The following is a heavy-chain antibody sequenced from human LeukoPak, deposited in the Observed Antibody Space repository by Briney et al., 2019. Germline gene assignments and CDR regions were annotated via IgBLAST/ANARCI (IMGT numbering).Heavy chain of an antibody. V-gene: IGHV3-30-3*01. CDR3: ARDLDYDSSGLDY. D-gene: IGHD3-22*01. CDR2: ISYGGSNK. Sequence: GRSLRLSCAASGFTFSSYAMHWVRQAPGKGLEWVAVISYGGSNKYYADSVKGRFTISRDNSKNTLYLQMNSLRAEDTAVYYCARDLDYDSSGLDYWGQGTLVTVSS. J-gene: IGHJ4*02. CDR1: GFTFSSYA.